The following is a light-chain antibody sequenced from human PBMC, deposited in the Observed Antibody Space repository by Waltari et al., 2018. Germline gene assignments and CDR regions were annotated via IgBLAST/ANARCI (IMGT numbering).Light chain of an antibody. V-gene: IGLV2-14*01. Sequence: QSALTQPASVSGSPGQSITLSCTGTSRDVGGYNYVSWYQQHPGKAPKLMIYDVSNRPSGVSNRFSGSKSGNTTSLTISGLQAEDEADYYCSSYTSSSTLVFGTGTKVTVL. CDR2: DVS. CDR3: SSYTSSSTLV. J-gene: IGLJ1*01. CDR1: SRDVGGYNY.